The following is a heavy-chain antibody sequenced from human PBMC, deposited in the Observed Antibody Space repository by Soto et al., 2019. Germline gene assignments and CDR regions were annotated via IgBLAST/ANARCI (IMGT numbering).Heavy chain of an antibody. CDR3: ARGPSGYCSGGSCPYGMDV. CDR1: GYTFTSYA. J-gene: IGHJ6*02. D-gene: IGHD2-15*01. CDR2: INAGNGNT. V-gene: IGHV1-3*01. Sequence: GASVKVSCKASGYTFTSYAMHWVRQAPGQRLEWMGWINAGNGNTKYSQKFQGRVTITRDTSASTAYMELSSLRSEDTAVYYCARGPSGYCSGGSCPYGMDVWGQGTTVTVSS.